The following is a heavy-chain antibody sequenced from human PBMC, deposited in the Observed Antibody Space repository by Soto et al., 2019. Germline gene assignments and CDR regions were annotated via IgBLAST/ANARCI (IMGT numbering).Heavy chain of an antibody. V-gene: IGHV3-30*18. CDR3: AKDGVAYCGGDCYSSYYFDY. Sequence: QVQLVESGGGVVQPGRSLRLSCAASGYTFSSYGMHWVRQAPGKGLEWVAVISYDGSNKYYADSVKGRFTISRDNSKNTLYLQMNSLRAEDTAVYYCAKDGVAYCGGDCYSSYYFDYWGQGTLVTVSS. CDR1: GYTFSSYG. D-gene: IGHD2-21*02. J-gene: IGHJ4*02. CDR2: ISYDGSNK.